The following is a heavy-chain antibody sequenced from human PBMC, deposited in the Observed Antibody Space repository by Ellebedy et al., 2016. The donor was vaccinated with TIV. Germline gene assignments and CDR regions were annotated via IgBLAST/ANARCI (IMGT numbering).Heavy chain of an antibody. D-gene: IGHD3-10*01. V-gene: IGHV3-15*01. J-gene: IGHJ6*03. Sequence: GESLKISXAASGFTFSSYAMSWVRQAPGKGLEWVGRIKSKTDGGTTDYAAPVKGRFTISRDDSKNTLYLQMNSLKTEDTAVYYCNCGSGSYYGLNYYMDVWGKGTTVTVSS. CDR2: IKSKTDGGTT. CDR1: GFTFSSYA. CDR3: NCGSGSYYGLNYYMDV.